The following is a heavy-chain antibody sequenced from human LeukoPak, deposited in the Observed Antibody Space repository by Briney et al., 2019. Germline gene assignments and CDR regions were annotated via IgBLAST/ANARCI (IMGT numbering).Heavy chain of an antibody. J-gene: IGHJ6*03. D-gene: IGHD2-8*01. CDR3: ARGVTMVYAIGLMDV. CDR2: IYSCGST. CDR1: GFTVSSNY. V-gene: IGHV3-66*01. Sequence: GGSLRLSCAASGFTVSSNYMSWVRQAPGKGLEWVSVIYSCGSTYYADSVKGRFTISRDNSKNTLYLQMNSLRAEDTAVYYCARGVTMVYAIGLMDVWGKGTTVTVSS.